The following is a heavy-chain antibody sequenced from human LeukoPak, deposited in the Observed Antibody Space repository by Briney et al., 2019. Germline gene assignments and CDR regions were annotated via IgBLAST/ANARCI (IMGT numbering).Heavy chain of an antibody. CDR2: ISGSGGST. J-gene: IGHJ4*02. V-gene: IGHV3-23*01. CDR1: GFTFSSYA. D-gene: IGHD2-2*01. CDR3: AKSGFIVVVPAAHLDY. Sequence: GGSLRLSCAASGFTFSSYAMSWVRQAPGKGLEWVSAISGSGGSTYYADSVKGRFTISRDNSKNTLYLQMNSLRAEDTAVYYCAKSGFIVVVPAAHLDYWGQGTLVTVSS.